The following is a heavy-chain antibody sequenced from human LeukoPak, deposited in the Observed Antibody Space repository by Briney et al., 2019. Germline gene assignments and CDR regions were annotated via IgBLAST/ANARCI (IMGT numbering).Heavy chain of an antibody. CDR2: IKQDGSEK. CDR1: GFTFSSYW. V-gene: IGHV3-7*03. D-gene: IGHD3-10*01. CDR3: ARRDYYGSGSYGGLEYYFDY. J-gene: IGHJ4*02. Sequence: GGSLRLSCAASGFTFSSYWMSWVRQAPGKGLEWVANIKQDGSEKCYVDSVKGRFTISRDNAKNSLYLQMNSLRAEDTAVYYCARRDYYGSGSYGGLEYYFDYWGQGTLVTVSS.